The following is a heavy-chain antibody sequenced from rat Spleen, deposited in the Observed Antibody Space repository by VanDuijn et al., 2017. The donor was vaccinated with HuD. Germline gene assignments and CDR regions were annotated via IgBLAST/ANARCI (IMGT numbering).Heavy chain of an antibody. J-gene: IGHJ4*01. CDR3: ARMKNNDGVRDA. CDR1: GFTFSNFD. V-gene: IGHV5-29*01. Sequence: EVHLVESGGGLVRPGGSLKLSCSVSGFTFSNFDMAWVRQAPTKGLEWVSSISYDGSSTYYRDSVKGRFTISRDNAKRTLYLQMDSLRSEDTATDYGARMKNNDGVRDAWGQGDSVTVSS. CDR2: ISYDGSST. D-gene: IGHD1-10*01.